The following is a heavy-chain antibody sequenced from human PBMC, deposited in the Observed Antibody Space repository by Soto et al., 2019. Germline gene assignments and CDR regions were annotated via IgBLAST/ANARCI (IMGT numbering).Heavy chain of an antibody. CDR2: IYYSGST. CDR3: ARGGVAVVVITSAEYFQH. V-gene: IGHV4-30-4*01. CDR1: GGSISSGDYY. D-gene: IGHD3-22*01. J-gene: IGHJ1*01. Sequence: QVQLQESGPGLVKPSQTLSLTCTVSGGSISSGDYYWSWIRQPPGKGLEWIGYIYYSGSTYYNPSLKSRVTISVDTSKNQFSLKLSSVAAADTAVYYCARGGVAVVVITSAEYFQHWGQGTLVTVSS.